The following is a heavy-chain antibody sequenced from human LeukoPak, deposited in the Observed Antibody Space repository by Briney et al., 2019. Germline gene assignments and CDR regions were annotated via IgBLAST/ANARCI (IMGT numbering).Heavy chain of an antibody. Sequence: PGGALRLSCGASGFTFSSYALNWVRQAPGKGLELVSAISDSGCAIFYADSVKGRFTMSRDNSKNSLFLQMNSLRAEDTALYYCARIGSAAFTDYWGQGTLVTVSS. CDR2: ISDSGCAI. V-gene: IGHV3-23*01. D-gene: IGHD3-3*02. J-gene: IGHJ4*02. CDR3: ARIGSAAFTDY. CDR1: GFTFSSYA.